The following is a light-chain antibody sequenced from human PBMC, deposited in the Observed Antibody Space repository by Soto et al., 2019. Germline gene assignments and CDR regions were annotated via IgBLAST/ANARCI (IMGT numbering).Light chain of an antibody. Sequence: DIQMTQSPATLSASVGDSVTITCRASQSISNWLAWYQLKPGKAPKLLIHEESNLQSGVPSTFSGSGSGTDFTLTITSLQPEDFATYYRQQYKSYWTFGQGTKVDIK. CDR2: EES. CDR1: QSISNW. V-gene: IGKV1-5*03. CDR3: QQYKSYWT. J-gene: IGKJ1*01.